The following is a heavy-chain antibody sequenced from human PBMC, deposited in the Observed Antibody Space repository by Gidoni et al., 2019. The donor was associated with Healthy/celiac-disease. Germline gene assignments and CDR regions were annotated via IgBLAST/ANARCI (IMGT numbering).Heavy chain of an antibody. V-gene: IGHV5-51*01. CDR2: IYPGDSDT. CDR1: GYSFTSYC. CDR3: ARPGDTATFMTFGEYFQH. J-gene: IGHJ1*01. D-gene: IGHD5-18*01. Sequence: EVQLVQSGAEVKKPGESLKISCMGSGYSFTSYCIGWVRQMPGKGLEWMGIIYPGDSDTRYSPSFQGQVTISADKSISTAYLQWSSLKASDTAMYYCARPGDTATFMTFGEYFQHWGQGTLVTVSS.